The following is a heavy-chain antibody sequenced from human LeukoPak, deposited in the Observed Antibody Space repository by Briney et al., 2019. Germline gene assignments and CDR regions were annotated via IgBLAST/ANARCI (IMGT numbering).Heavy chain of an antibody. D-gene: IGHD2-15*01. CDR3: ARDRGGAIDY. J-gene: IGHJ4*02. Sequence: SETLSLTCTVSGGSISSGSYYWSWIRQPAGKGLEWIGRIHTSGSTNYNPSLKSRVTISVDMSKNQFSLKLSSVTAADTAVYYCARDRGGAIDYWGQGTLVTVSS. V-gene: IGHV4-61*02. CDR1: GGSISSGSYY. CDR2: IHTSGST.